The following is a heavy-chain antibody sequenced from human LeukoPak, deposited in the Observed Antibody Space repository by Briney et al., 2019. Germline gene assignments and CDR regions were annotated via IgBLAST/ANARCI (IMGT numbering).Heavy chain of an antibody. J-gene: IGHJ4*02. V-gene: IGHV1-18*01. D-gene: IGHD5/OR15-5a*01. CDR3: AREGSTYFHY. CDR2: ISGYNGNT. Sequence: WASVKVSCKASGYTFTNYGISWVRQAPGQGLEWMGWISGYNGNTNYAQKLQGRVTMTTDTSTSTAYMELRSLRSDDTAVYYCAREGSTYFHYWGQGTLVSVSS. CDR1: GYTFTNYG.